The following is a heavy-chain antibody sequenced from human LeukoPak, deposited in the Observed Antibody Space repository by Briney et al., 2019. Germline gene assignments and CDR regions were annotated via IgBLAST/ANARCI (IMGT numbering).Heavy chain of an antibody. Sequence: PSETLSLTCTVSGGSISSHYWSWIRQPPGKGLEWIGCIYYSGSTNYNPSLKSRVTISVDTSKNQFSLKLSSVTAADTAVYYCARDSGLYSSSSYYYYMDVWGKGTTVTVSS. CDR3: ARDSGLYSSSSYYYYMDV. CDR2: IYYSGST. J-gene: IGHJ6*03. D-gene: IGHD6-6*01. CDR1: GGSISSHY. V-gene: IGHV4-59*11.